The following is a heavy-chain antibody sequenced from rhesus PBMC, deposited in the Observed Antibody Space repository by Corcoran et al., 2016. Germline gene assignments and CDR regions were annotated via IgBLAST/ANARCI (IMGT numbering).Heavy chain of an antibody. CDR3: ARNPSYTSWSGDDY. CDR2: IPFTGST. J-gene: IGHJ4*01. V-gene: IGHV4-122*02. Sequence: QVQLQESGPGLVKPSETLSLTCAVSGYSISSGSYWPWFRRPSGKGLEWIGYIPFTGSTNYNPSLQSRVTISRDTSKNHFALKLSSVTAADTAVYYCARNPSYTSWSGDDYWGQGVLVTVSS. CDR1: GYSISSGSY. D-gene: IGHD6-13*01.